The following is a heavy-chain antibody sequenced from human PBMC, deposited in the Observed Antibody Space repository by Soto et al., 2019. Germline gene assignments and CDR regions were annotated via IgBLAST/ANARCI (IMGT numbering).Heavy chain of an antibody. D-gene: IGHD2-15*01. CDR1: GFTFSSYG. CDR3: AKDHGVVVVAATDY. CDR2: ISYDGSNK. V-gene: IGHV3-30*18. Sequence: QVQLVESGGGVVQPGRSLRLSCAASGFTFSSYGMHWVRQAPGKGLEWVAVISYDGSNKYYADSVKGRFTISRDNSKNTRYLQMNSLRAEDTAVYYCAKDHGVVVVAATDYWGQGTLVTVSS. J-gene: IGHJ4*02.